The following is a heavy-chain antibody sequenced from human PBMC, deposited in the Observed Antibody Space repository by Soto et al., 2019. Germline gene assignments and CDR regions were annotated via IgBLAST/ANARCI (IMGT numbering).Heavy chain of an antibody. CDR1: GYTFTSYA. V-gene: IGHV1-3*01. CDR2: INAGNGNT. J-gene: IGHJ5*02. Sequence: ASVKFSCKASGYTFTSYAMHWVRQAPGQRLEWMGWINAGNGNTKYSQKFQGRVTITRDTSASTAYMELSSLRSEDTAVYYCARGSSWYRDWFDPWGQGTLVTVSS. CDR3: ARGSSWYRDWFDP. D-gene: IGHD6-13*01.